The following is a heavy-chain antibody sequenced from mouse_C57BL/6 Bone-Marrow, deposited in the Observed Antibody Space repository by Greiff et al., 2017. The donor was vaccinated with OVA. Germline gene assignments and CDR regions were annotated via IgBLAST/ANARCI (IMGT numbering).Heavy chain of an antibody. J-gene: IGHJ1*03. CDR1: GYTFTSYG. D-gene: IGHD1-1*01. Sequence: VHVKQSGAELVRPGSSVKMSCKTSGYTFTSYGINWVKQRPGQGLEWIGYIYIGNGYTEYNEKFKGKATLTSDTSSSTAYMQLSSLTSEDSAIYFCARWYYGSSYKWYFDVWGTGTTVTVSS. CDR2: IYIGNGYT. V-gene: IGHV1-58*01. CDR3: ARWYYGSSYKWYFDV.